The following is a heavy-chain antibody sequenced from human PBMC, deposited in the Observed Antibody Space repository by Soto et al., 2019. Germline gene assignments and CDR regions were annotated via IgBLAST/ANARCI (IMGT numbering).Heavy chain of an antibody. Sequence: QVQLVQSGAEVKKPGASVKVSCKASGYTFTSYGISWVRQAPGQGLEWMEWISAYNGNTNYAQKLQGRVTMTTDTSTITDYMDLRSLRSDDTVLYYWARDPHVILPPRKVVDALKYSDTFDIWGQGTLVTVAS. CDR1: GYTFTSYG. D-gene: IGHD2-15*01. J-gene: IGHJ3*02. V-gene: IGHV1-18*01. CDR2: ISAYNGNT. CDR3: ARDPHVILPPRKVVDALKYSDTFDI.